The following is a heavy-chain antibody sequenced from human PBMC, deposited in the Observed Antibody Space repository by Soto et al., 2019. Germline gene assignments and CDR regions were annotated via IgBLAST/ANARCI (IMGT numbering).Heavy chain of an antibody. CDR1: GFTFSNTW. V-gene: IGHV3-15*07. J-gene: IGHJ6*02. D-gene: IGHD6-19*01. CDR3: STEDVAGPIKPGFYHPMTA. Sequence: EVQLVESGGGLVKPGGSLRLSCAASGFTFSNTWLNWVRQAPGKGLEWVGRIKRQTDGGTADYAAPVKGRFTISRFDSKKTLYLQMNSLKIEDTAVYFCSTEDVAGPIKPGFYHPMTAWGQGTTVTVSS. CDR2: IKRQTDGGTA.